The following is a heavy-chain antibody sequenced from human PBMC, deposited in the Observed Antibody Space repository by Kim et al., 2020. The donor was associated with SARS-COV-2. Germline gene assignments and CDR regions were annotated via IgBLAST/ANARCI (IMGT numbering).Heavy chain of an antibody. CDR1: RFTFSSYG. CDR3: AKGPLWDFWSGYYLGHGDFDL. D-gene: IGHD3-3*01. Sequence: GGSLRLSCAASRFTFSSYGMHWVRQAPGKGLEWVAVISYDGSNKYYADSVKGRFTISRDNSKNTLYLQMNSLRAEDTAVYYCAKGPLWDFWSGYYLGHGDFDLWGRGTLVTVSS. CDR2: ISYDGSNK. V-gene: IGHV3-30*18. J-gene: IGHJ2*01.